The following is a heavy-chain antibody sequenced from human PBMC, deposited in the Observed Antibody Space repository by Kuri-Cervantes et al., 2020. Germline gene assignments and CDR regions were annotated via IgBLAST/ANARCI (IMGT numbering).Heavy chain of an antibody. V-gene: IGHV3-30*03. CDR2: ISFDGSHR. D-gene: IGHD3-22*01. J-gene: IGHJ4*02. Sequence: GGSLRLSCAASGLTFSSYGMHWVRQAPGKGLEWVAVISFDGSHRYSADSVKGRFTISRDNSKNTLYLQMNSLRAEDTAVYYCARDPYYYDSSGYPYYWGQGTLVTVSS. CDR3: ARDPYYYDSSGYPYY. CDR1: GLTFSSYG.